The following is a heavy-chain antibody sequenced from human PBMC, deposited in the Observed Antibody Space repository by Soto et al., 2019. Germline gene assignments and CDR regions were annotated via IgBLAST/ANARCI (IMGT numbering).Heavy chain of an antibody. J-gene: IGHJ4*02. CDR1: GFTFTDYW. D-gene: IGHD4-4*01. Sequence: PGGSLRLSCAASGFTFTDYWTHWVRQAPGKGLVWVSRINSDGSRTSYAGSVTGRFTISRDNAKNTLYLQMNSLRVEDTALYYCARETYRGFYFDYWGQGTLVTVSS. CDR2: INSDGSRT. CDR3: ARETYRGFYFDY. V-gene: IGHV3-74*01.